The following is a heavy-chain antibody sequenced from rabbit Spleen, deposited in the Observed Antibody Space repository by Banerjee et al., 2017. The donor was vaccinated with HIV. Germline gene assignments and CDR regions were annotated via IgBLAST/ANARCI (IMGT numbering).Heavy chain of an antibody. Sequence: QSLEESGGDLVKPGASLTLTCTVSGFSFSSSYYMCWVRQAPVKGLEWIGCIDAGSSGSTYYASWAKGRFTISKTSSTTVTLQMPSLTAADTATYFCARYTNDYVYFKLWGPGTLVTVS. CDR2: IDAGSSGST. J-gene: IGHJ4*01. V-gene: IGHV1S40*01. CDR1: GFSFSSSYY. CDR3: ARYTNDYVYFKL. D-gene: IGHD1-1*01.